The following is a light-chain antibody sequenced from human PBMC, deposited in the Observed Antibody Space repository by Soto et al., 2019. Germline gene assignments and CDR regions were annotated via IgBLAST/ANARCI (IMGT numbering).Light chain of an antibody. Sequence: EIVLTQSPGTLSLSPGERATLSCRASQSVSSSYLAWYQQKPGQAPRLLIYVASSRATGIPDRFSGSGSGTDFTLTISRLEPEDFALYYCQQYGSSPTFGQGTKVDIK. CDR3: QQYGSSPT. V-gene: IGKV3-20*01. CDR1: QSVSSSY. J-gene: IGKJ1*01. CDR2: VAS.